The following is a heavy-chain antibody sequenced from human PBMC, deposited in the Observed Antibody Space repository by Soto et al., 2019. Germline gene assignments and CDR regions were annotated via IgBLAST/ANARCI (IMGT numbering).Heavy chain of an antibody. D-gene: IGHD5-12*01. J-gene: IGHJ6*04. CDR1: GASVSTDGYY. CDR2: IYYTGST. Sequence: QVHLQESGPGLVKPSETLSLTCTVSGASVSTDGYYWSWIRQPPGKGLEWVGYIYYTGSTDYNPSLKIRIPPSIDTSKNQFSLGLSSVTAADTAVYYCARVGRLAQVATYYYPSMDVWGKVNTVTVSS. V-gene: IGHV4-61*08. CDR3: ARVGRLAQVATYYYPSMDV.